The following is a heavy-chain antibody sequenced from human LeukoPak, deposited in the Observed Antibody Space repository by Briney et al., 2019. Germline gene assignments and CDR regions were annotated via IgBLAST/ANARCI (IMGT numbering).Heavy chain of an antibody. CDR2: ISYDGSNK. D-gene: IGHD2-15*01. CDR1: GFTFSSYA. CDR3: ASGGGSCYSHLCFDY. J-gene: IGHJ4*02. V-gene: IGHV3-30-3*01. Sequence: QPGRSLRLSCAASGFTFSSYAMHWVRQAPGKGLEWVAVISYDGSNKYYADSVKGRFTISRDNSKNTLYLQMNSLRAEDTAVYYCASGGGSCYSHLCFDYWGQGTLVTVSS.